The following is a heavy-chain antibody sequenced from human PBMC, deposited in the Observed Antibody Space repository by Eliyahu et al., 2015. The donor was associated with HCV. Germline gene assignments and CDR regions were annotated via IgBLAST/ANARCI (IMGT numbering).Heavy chain of an antibody. CDR3: ARGRRGTAMVTWWFDP. Sequence: QXQLQQWGAGLLKPSETLSLTCAXYGXSFSGYXWXWIRQPPGKGLXWIGEINHSGSTNYNPXLKSRVTISVDTSKNQFSLKLSSVXAADTAVYYCARGRRGTAMVTWWFDPWGQGTLVTVSS. CDR1: GXSFSGYX. CDR2: INHSGST. J-gene: IGHJ5*02. V-gene: IGHV4-34*01. D-gene: IGHD5-18*01.